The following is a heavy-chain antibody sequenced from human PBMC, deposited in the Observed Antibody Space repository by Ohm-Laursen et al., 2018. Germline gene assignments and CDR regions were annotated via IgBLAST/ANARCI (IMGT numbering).Heavy chain of an antibody. V-gene: IGHV3-53*03. D-gene: IGHD1-26*01. Sequence: SLRLSCAAFGFTVSSNYMSWVRQAPGKGLEWVSVIYSGGSTYYADSVTGRFTIPRDNAKNSLYLQMNSLRAEDTAVYYCFSGPSWEIWGQGTVVTVSS. CDR3: FSGPSWEI. J-gene: IGHJ3*02. CDR1: GFTVSSNY. CDR2: IYSGGST.